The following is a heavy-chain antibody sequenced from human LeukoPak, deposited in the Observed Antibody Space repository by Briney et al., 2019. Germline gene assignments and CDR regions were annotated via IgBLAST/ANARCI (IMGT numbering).Heavy chain of an antibody. CDR1: GGSISSYY. Sequence: PSETLSLTCTVSGGSISSYYWSWIRQPPGKGLEWIGYIYYSGSTNYNPSLKSRVTISVDTSKNQFSLKSSSVTAADTAVYYCATNREAAAGRWFDPWGQGTLVTVSS. CDR2: IYYSGST. D-gene: IGHD6-25*01. J-gene: IGHJ5*02. V-gene: IGHV4-59*01. CDR3: ATNREAAAGRWFDP.